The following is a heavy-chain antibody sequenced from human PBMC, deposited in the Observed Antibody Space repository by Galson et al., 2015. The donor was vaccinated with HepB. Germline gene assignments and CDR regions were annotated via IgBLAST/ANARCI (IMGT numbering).Heavy chain of an antibody. Sequence: SLRLSCAASGFTFSSYAMHWVRQAPGKGLEYVSAISSNGGSTYYANSVKGRFTISRDNSKNTLYLQMGSLRAEDMAVYYCARGLLPGIAVAFLYWGRGTLVTVSS. CDR3: ARGLLPGIAVAFLY. J-gene: IGHJ4*02. CDR2: ISSNGGST. V-gene: IGHV3-64*01. CDR1: GFTFSSYA. D-gene: IGHD6-19*01.